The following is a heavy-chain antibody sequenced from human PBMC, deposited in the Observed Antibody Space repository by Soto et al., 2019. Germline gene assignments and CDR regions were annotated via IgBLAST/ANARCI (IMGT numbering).Heavy chain of an antibody. Sequence: ASVKVSCKASGYSISAYYIHWVRQAPGQGLEWMGWIDPKNGGTVSAQKFQGRLTMTRDTSISTVYMDLSGLTSDDTALYYCGRDDYGIFPYWGQGTLVTVSS. CDR2: IDPKNGGT. D-gene: IGHD3-10*01. J-gene: IGHJ4*02. V-gene: IGHV1-2*02. CDR1: GYSISAYY. CDR3: GRDDYGIFPY.